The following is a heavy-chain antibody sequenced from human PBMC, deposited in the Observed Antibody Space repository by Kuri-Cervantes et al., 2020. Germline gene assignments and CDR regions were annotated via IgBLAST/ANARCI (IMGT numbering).Heavy chain of an antibody. CDR1: GYTFTSYG. V-gene: IGHV1-18*01. J-gene: IGHJ5*02. D-gene: IGHD6-13*01. Sequence: ASVKVSCKASGYTFTSYGISWVRQAPGQGLEWMGWISAYNGNTNYAQKLQGRVTMTTDTSTSTAYMELSSLRSEDTAVYYCATQISSSSWYGSGWTNWFDPWGQGTLVTVSS. CDR2: ISAYNGNT. CDR3: ATQISSSSWYGSGWTNWFDP.